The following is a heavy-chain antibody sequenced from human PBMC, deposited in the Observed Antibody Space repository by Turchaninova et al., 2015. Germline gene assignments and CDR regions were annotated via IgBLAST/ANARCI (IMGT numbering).Heavy chain of an antibody. CDR3: AREGSGWLEGY. CDR1: GFPLSGYS. V-gene: IGHV3-48*04. D-gene: IGHD6-19*01. Sequence: EVQLVASGGGLVQPGGSRRPSCAAPGFPLSGYSRNWVRQAPGGGLEWISYISSVSSNTYHTDSVKGRFTISRDNAKNSLYLQMNSLRAEDTAVYYCAREGSGWLEGYWGQGTLVTVSS. CDR2: ISSVSSNT. J-gene: IGHJ4*02.